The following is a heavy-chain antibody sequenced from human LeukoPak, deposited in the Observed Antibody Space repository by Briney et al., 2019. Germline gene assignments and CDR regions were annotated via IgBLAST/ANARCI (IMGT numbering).Heavy chain of an antibody. CDR2: ISSSSATR. CDR1: GFTFTNDA. V-gene: IGHV3-23*01. Sequence: ARSARLSCVVPGFTFTNDAMNWVRQAPGKGLEWLSVISSSSATRFYADSVRGRFHISRDNSKNTLSLPMDSLRAEDTALYFCAKHRDRGMYSNSPYFDFWGQGALVTVS. J-gene: IGHJ4*02. CDR3: AKHRDRGMYSNSPYFDF. D-gene: IGHD4-11*01.